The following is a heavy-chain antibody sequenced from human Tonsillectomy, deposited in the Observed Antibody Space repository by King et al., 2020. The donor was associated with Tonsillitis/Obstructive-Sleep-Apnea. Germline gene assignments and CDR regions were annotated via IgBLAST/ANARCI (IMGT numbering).Heavy chain of an antibody. D-gene: IGHD3-9*01. CDR2: IYYSGST. Sequence: QLQESGPGLVKPSETLSLSCTVSGGSISSNNYYWGWIRQSPGKGLEWIGTIYYSGSTYYNPSLKSRVTMSVDTSKNQFSLNLRSVTASDTAMYYCARHERSYDVLTGYVDNWFYPWGQGTLVTVSS. V-gene: IGHV4-39*01. CDR1: GGSISSNNYY. J-gene: IGHJ5*02. CDR3: ARHERSYDVLTGYVDNWFYP.